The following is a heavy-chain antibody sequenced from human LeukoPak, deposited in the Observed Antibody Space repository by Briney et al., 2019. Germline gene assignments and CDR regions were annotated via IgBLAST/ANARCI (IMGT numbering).Heavy chain of an antibody. CDR1: GFSFSTYW. D-gene: IGHD3-9*01. CDR2: IKYDGSEK. V-gene: IGHV3-7*01. J-gene: IGHJ4*02. CDR3: ATDYDAILMERFGS. Sequence: GGSLRLSCAASGFSFSTYWMSWVRQAPGKGLEGVANIKYDGSEKFYVDSVKGRFTISRDNAQNALYLQMHSLRAEDTAVYYCATDYDAILMERFGSWGQGTLVTVSS.